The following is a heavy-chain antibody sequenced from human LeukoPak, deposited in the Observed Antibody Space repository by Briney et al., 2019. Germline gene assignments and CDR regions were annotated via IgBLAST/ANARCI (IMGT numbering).Heavy chain of an antibody. Sequence: PGRSLRLSCAASGFTFSNYDMHWVRQAPGKGLEWVAVISYDGSNKYSADSVKGRFTISRDNSKNTLYLEMNSLRAEDTAVYYCAKRGENYYGSGSYAYWGQGTLVTVSS. CDR3: AKRGENYYGSGSYAY. V-gene: IGHV3-30*18. CDR2: ISYDGSNK. J-gene: IGHJ4*02. CDR1: GFTFSNYD. D-gene: IGHD3-10*01.